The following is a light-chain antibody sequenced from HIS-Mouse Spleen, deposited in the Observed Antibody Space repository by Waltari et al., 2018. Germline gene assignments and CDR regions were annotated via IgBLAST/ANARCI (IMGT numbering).Light chain of an antibody. J-gene: IGKJ4*01. Sequence: EIVLTPSPGTLSLSPGERATLPRRASQSVSSSYLAWYQQKPGQAPRLLIYGASSRATGIPDRFSGSGSGTDFTLTISRLEPEDFAVYYCQQYGSSPLTFGGGTKVEIK. V-gene: IGKV3-20*01. CDR1: QSVSSSY. CDR2: GAS. CDR3: QQYGSSPLT.